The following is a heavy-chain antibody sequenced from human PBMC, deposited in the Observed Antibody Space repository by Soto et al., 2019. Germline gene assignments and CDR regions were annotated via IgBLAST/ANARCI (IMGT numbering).Heavy chain of an antibody. CDR1: GGTFSTNA. CDR3: ARVLKGYYDSSGYAFDI. Sequence: QVQLVQSGAEVKKPGSSVKVSCKASGGTFSTNAIGGVRQAPGQGLEWMGGIVPTFGTANYAQKFQGRVTITADESTSTAYMELSSLRSEDTAVYYCARVLKGYYDSSGYAFDIWGQGTMVTVSS. V-gene: IGHV1-69*01. D-gene: IGHD3-22*01. CDR2: IVPTFGTA. J-gene: IGHJ3*02.